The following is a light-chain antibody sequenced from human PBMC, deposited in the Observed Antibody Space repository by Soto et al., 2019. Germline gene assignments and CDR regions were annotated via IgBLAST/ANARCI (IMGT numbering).Light chain of an antibody. CDR1: QNVASY. Sequence: DIHMTKSPASLSASVGDRVTITCRASQNVASYLNWFQHKPGEAPKSLIYAASKLRSGVPSRFSATGSETDFTLTITDLQPEDFATYYCQQSFSAPLSFGEGTKVDIK. V-gene: IGKV1-39*01. CDR3: QQSFSAPLS. CDR2: AAS. J-gene: IGKJ4*01.